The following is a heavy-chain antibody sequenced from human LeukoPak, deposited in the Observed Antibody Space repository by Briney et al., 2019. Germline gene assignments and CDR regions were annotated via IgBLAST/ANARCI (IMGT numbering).Heavy chain of an antibody. D-gene: IGHD2/OR15-2a*01. CDR3: ARLRGNYFPDF. J-gene: IGHJ4*02. Sequence: SETPSLTCTVSGGSMSGYYWTWIRQPPGKGLEWIAYIYYTGSTNYNPSLESRVTISVDTSKNQLSLRLRSVAAADTAVYYCARLRGNYFPDFWGQGTLVTVSS. CDR2: IYYTGST. V-gene: IGHV4-59*13. CDR1: GGSMSGYY.